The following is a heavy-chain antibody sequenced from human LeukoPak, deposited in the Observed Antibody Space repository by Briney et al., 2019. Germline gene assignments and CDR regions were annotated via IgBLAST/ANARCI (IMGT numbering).Heavy chain of an antibody. J-gene: IGHJ3*02. CDR3: ARQPRGYDILIGYYDAFDI. CDR1: GGSISSSSYY. Sequence: SETLSLTCTVSGGSISSSSYYWGWIRQPPGKGLEWIGSIYYSGSTYYNPSLKSRVTISVDTSKNQFSLKLSSVTAADTAVYYCARQPRGYDILIGYYDAFDIWGQGTMVTVSS. CDR2: IYYSGST. D-gene: IGHD3-9*01. V-gene: IGHV4-39*01.